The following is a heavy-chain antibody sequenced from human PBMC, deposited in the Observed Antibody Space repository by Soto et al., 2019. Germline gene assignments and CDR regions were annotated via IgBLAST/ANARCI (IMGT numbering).Heavy chain of an antibody. J-gene: IGHJ5*02. D-gene: IGHD3-3*01. CDR3: AREITIFGVVTNSYNWFDP. Sequence: ASVKVSCKASGYTFTSYGISWVRQAPGQGLEWMGWISAYNGNTNYAQKLQGRVTMTTDTSTSTAYMELRSLRSDDTAVYYCAREITIFGVVTNSYNWFDPWGQGTLVPVSS. CDR2: ISAYNGNT. CDR1: GYTFTSYG. V-gene: IGHV1-18*01.